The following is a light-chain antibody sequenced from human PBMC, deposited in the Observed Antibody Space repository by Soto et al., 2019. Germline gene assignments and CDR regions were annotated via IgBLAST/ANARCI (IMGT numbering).Light chain of an antibody. CDR2: DAS. Sequence: DTQMTQSPSSLSASVGDRVTITCQASQDINNYLNWYQQKPGKAPKLLIYDASTLEAGVPSRFSGSGSGTHFSFTISSLQPEDIATYYYQQYDDLPLTFGGGTKVEIK. J-gene: IGKJ4*01. CDR3: QQYDDLPLT. CDR1: QDINNY. V-gene: IGKV1-33*01.